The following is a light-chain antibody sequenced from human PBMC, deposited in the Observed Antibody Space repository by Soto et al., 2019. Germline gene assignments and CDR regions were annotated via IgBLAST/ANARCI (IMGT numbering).Light chain of an antibody. CDR1: QSLLHNNGYNY. Sequence: DIVMTQSPLSLPVTPGEPASISCRSSQSLLHNNGYNYLDWYLQKPGQSPQLLIYLGSNRASGVPDRFSGSGSGTDFTLNISRVEAEDVGVYYCMQTLQTWTFGQGTKV. V-gene: IGKV2-28*01. CDR3: MQTLQTWT. CDR2: LGS. J-gene: IGKJ1*01.